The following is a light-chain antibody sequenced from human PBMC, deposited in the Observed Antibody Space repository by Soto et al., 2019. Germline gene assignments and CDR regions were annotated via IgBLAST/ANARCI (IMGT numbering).Light chain of an antibody. J-gene: IGKJ1*01. Sequence: EIVLTQSPGTLSLFPGERATLSCRASQSVSSSYLAWYQQKPGQAPRLLIYGTSTRAAGIPDRFSGSGSGTEFTLTISRLEPEDFAVYYCQHYGSSPRTFGQGSKVEVK. CDR2: GTS. CDR1: QSVSSSY. CDR3: QHYGSSPRT. V-gene: IGKV3-20*01.